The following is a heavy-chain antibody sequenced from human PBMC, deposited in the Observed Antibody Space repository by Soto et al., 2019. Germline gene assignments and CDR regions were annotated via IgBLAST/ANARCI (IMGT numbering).Heavy chain of an antibody. J-gene: IGHJ1*01. CDR1: GFTFSSYA. CDR2: ISYDGSNK. V-gene: IGHV3-30-3*01. Sequence: QVQLVESGGGVVQPGRSLRLSCAASGFTFSSYAMHWVRQAPGKGLEWVAVISYDGSNKYYADSVKGRFTISRDNSKNTLYLQMNSLRAEDTAVYYWAREGGGQQLEYFQHWGQGTLVTVSS. D-gene: IGHD6-13*01. CDR3: AREGGGQQLEYFQH.